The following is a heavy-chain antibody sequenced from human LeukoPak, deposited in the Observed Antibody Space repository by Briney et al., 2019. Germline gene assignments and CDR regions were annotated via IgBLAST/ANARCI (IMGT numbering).Heavy chain of an antibody. CDR2: FSGSGGST. CDR1: GFTFSSYV. CDR3: VRNGYSSSWYYFDY. J-gene: IGHJ4*02. Sequence: GGSLRLSCAASGFTFSSYVMSWVRQAPGKGLEWVSGFSGSGGSTYYADSVRGRFTISRDNSKNTLYLQMNSLRVEDTAVYYCVRNGYSSSWYYFDYRGQGTLVTVSS. D-gene: IGHD6-13*01. V-gene: IGHV3-23*01.